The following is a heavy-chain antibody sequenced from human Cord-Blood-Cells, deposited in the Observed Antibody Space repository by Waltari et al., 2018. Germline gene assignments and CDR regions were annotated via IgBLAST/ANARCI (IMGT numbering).Heavy chain of an antibody. D-gene: IGHD3-10*01. J-gene: IGHJ3*02. CDR1: FTSYA. Sequence: FTSYATSWVRQAPGEGLAWMGGISPIFGTANYAQKFQGRGTITTDKSTSTAYMELSSLRPEDTDVYYHASYLGARLGDDAFDIWGQGTMVTVSS. CDR2: ISPIFGTA. CDR3: ASYLGARLGDDAFDI. V-gene: IGHV1-69*05.